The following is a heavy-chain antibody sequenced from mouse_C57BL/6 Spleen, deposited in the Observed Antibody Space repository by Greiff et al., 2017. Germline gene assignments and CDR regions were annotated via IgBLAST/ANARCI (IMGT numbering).Heavy chain of an antibody. Sequence: EVQWVESGGGLVQPGGSLKLSCAASGFTFSDYYMYWVRQTPEKRLEWVAYISNGGGSTYYPDTVKGRFTISRDNAKNTLYLQMSRLKSEDTAMYYCARHNYGMDYWGQGTTLTVSS. V-gene: IGHV5-12*01. CDR3: ARHNYGMDY. J-gene: IGHJ2*01. D-gene: IGHD1-1*01. CDR1: GFTFSDYY. CDR2: ISNGGGST.